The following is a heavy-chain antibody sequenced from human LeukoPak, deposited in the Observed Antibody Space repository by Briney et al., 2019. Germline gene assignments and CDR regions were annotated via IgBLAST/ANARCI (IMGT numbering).Heavy chain of an antibody. CDR2: IVPIVDVT. D-gene: IGHD3-10*01. CDR3: AREMGDREFYFDY. V-gene: IGHV1-69*04. J-gene: IGHJ4*02. Sequence: SVKVSCKASGGTFSNFAFSWVRQAPGQGLQWVGRIVPIVDVTSYAQSFKGRVTITADESTTTACMELSSLRSEDTAVYYCAREMGDREFYFDYWGQGTLVTVSS. CDR1: GGTFSNFA.